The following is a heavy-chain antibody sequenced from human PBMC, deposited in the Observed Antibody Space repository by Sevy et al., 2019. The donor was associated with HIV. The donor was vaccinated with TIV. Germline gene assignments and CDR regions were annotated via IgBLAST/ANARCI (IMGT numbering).Heavy chain of an antibody. D-gene: IGHD3-10*01. Sequence: GGSLRLSCAASGFTFSSYGMHWVRQAPGKGLEWVAVIWYDGSNRYYADSVKGRFTISRDNSKNTLYLQMNSLRAEDMDEYYCARDEAPMAQGDYYYYYGMDVWGQGTTVTVSS. CDR2: IWYDGSNR. CDR3: ARDEAPMAQGDYYYYYGMDV. V-gene: IGHV3-33*01. J-gene: IGHJ6*02. CDR1: GFTFSSYG.